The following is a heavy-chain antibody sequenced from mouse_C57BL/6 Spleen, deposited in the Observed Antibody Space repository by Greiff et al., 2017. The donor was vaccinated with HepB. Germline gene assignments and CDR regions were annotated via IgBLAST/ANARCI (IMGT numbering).Heavy chain of an antibody. D-gene: IGHD2-4*01. CDR2: INYDGSST. V-gene: IGHV5-16*01. J-gene: IGHJ2*01. Sequence: EVKVVESEGGLVQPGSSMKLSCTASGFTFSDYYMAWVRQVPEKGLEWVANINYDGSSTYYLDSLKSRFIISRDNAKNILYLQMSSLKSEDTATYYCARDYYDYAFDYWGQGTTLTVSS. CDR1: GFTFSDYY. CDR3: ARDYYDYAFDY.